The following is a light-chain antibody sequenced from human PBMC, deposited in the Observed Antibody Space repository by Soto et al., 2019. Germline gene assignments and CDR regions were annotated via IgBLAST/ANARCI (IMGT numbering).Light chain of an antibody. V-gene: IGKV3-11*01. CDR2: DTS. J-gene: IGKJ5*01. Sequence: LVLRQSPVTLSLSPGDRATLSCRASQSVSTYLAWYRQTPGQAPRLLIYDTSNRATGVPPRFSGSRSGTNFTLTTSSVEAEDFEVFYCYQRNTFGQGTRLEIK. CDR3: YQRNT. CDR1: QSVSTY.